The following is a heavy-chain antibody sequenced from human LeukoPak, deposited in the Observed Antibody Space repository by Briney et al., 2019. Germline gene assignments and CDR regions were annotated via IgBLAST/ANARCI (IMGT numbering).Heavy chain of an antibody. CDR2: ISSNGGNT. D-gene: IGHD3-10*01. CDR3: VKDGYRSVSVWFGEFLDY. CDR1: GFTFSNYA. J-gene: IGHJ4*02. Sequence: GGSLRLSCSASGFTFSNYAMHWVRQAPGKGLEYVSAISSNGGNTYYADSVKGRFTISRDNSKNTLYLQMSSLTAEDTAVYYCVKDGYRSVSVWFGEFLDYWGQGTLVTVSS. V-gene: IGHV3-64D*06.